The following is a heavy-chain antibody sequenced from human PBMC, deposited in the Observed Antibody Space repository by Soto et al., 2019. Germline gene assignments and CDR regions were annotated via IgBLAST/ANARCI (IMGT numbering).Heavy chain of an antibody. CDR2: ISSSSNSI. D-gene: IGHD2-2*01. Sequence: GGSLRLSCAASGFTFSSYSMNWVRQAPGSGPEWVSYISSSSNSIYYADSVKRRFTISRDNAKNSLHLQMNSLRAEDTAVYYFASPVECSTTSCICWGQGTLVTVSS. V-gene: IGHV3-48*01. J-gene: IGHJ4*02. CDR1: GFTFSSYS. CDR3: ASPVECSTTSCIC.